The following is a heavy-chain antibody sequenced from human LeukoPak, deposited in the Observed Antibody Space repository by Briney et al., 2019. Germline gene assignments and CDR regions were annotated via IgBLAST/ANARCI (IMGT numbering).Heavy chain of an antibody. CDR1: GGSISSYY. CDR3: ARDKGGNWFDP. CDR2: IYYSGST. J-gene: IGHJ5*02. D-gene: IGHD3-16*01. Sequence: SETLSLTCTVSGGSISSYYWSWIRQPPGKGLEWIGYIYYSGSTNYNPSLKSRVTISVDTSKNQFSLKLSSVTAADTAVYYCARDKGGNWFDPWGQGTLVTVSS. V-gene: IGHV4-59*01.